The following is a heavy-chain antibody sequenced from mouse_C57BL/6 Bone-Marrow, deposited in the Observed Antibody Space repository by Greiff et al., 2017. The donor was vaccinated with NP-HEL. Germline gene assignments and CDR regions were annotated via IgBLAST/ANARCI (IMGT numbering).Heavy chain of an antibody. V-gene: IGHV7-3*01. J-gene: IGHJ1*03. CDR1: GFTFTDYY. Sequence: EVQLVESGGGLVQPGGSLSLSCAASGFTFTDYYMSWVRQPPGKALEWLGFIRNKANGYTTEYSASVKGRFAISRDNSQSILYLQMNALVAEDSATYYCARYYSNSYWYFAVWGTGTTVTVSS. CDR3: ARYYSNSYWYFAV. D-gene: IGHD2-5*01. CDR2: IRNKANGYTT.